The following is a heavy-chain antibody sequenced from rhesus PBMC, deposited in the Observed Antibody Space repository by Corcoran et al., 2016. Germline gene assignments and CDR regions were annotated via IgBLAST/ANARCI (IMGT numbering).Heavy chain of an antibody. J-gene: IGHJ5-1*01. D-gene: IGHD1-1-1*01. CDR2: IYGSGSNH. CDR3: AGGPYSWNHNRFDV. CDR1: GGSISSSY. Sequence: QLQLQESGPGLVKPSETLSLTCAVSGGSISSSYWSWIRPAPGKGLEWIGYIYGSGSNHNSTAPLKSRVALSVDPTKNQLALKLRSLTAADTAVYYCAGGPYSWNHNRFDVWGPGVLVAVSS. V-gene: IGHV4-169*01.